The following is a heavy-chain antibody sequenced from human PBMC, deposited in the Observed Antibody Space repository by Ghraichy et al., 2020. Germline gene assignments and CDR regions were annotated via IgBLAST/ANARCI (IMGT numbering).Heavy chain of an antibody. D-gene: IGHD3-10*01. Sequence: GESLRLSCAASGFTFSSYSMNWVRQAPGKGLEWVSSISSSSSYIYYADSVKGRFTISRDNAKNSLYLQMNSLRAEDTAVYYCASPYGSGSYFSIDAFDIWGQGTMVTVSS. CDR2: ISSSSSYI. CDR3: ASPYGSGSYFSIDAFDI. V-gene: IGHV3-21*01. J-gene: IGHJ3*02. CDR1: GFTFSSYS.